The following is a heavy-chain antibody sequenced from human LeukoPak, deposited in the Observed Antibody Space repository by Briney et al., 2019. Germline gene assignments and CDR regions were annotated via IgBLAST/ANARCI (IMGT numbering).Heavy chain of an antibody. J-gene: IGHJ6*03. V-gene: IGHV4-59*08. Sequence: SETLSLTCTVSGGSISNYYWTWIRQPPGKGLEWIGYIYYDGSTNYNPSLKSRVTISVDTSKNQFSLNLSSVTAADTAVYYCAEIGYYYYYMDVWGKGTTVTVSS. CDR2: IYYDGST. CDR1: GGSISNYY. CDR3: AEIGYYYYYMDV.